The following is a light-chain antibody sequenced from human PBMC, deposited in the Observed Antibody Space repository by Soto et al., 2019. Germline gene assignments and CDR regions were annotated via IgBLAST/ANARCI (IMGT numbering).Light chain of an antibody. CDR1: SSNIGAGSE. Sequence: QSVLTQPPSVSGAPGQRVTISCTGSSSNIGAGSEVHWYQHLPGTAPKLLIFGYSNRHSGVPDRFSGSKSGTSASLAITGLQAEDEADYYCQYYDSSLSGYVFGTGTKLTVL. J-gene: IGLJ1*01. CDR3: QYYDSSLSGYV. V-gene: IGLV1-40*01. CDR2: GYS.